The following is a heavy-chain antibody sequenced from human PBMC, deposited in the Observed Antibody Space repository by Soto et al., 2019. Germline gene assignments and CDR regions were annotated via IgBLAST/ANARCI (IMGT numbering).Heavy chain of an antibody. Sequence: QVQLVESGGGVVQPGRSLRLSCAASGFTFSSYGMHWVRQAPGKGLEWVAVISYDGSNKYYPDSVKGRFTISRDNSKNTLYLQMNSLRAEDTAVYYCAKEGPPYGGNYLRFDYWGQGTLVTVSS. J-gene: IGHJ4*02. CDR1: GFTFSSYG. CDR2: ISYDGSNK. D-gene: IGHD4-17*01. V-gene: IGHV3-30*18. CDR3: AKEGPPYGGNYLRFDY.